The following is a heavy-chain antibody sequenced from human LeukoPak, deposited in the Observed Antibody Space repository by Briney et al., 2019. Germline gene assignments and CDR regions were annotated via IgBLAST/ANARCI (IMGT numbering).Heavy chain of an antibody. J-gene: IGHJ5*02. CDR1: GFTFSSYW. V-gene: IGHV3-30*02. D-gene: IGHD4-23*01. CDR3: TRESGNSVFGVSLS. CDR2: IRYDGSNK. Sequence: PGGSLRLSCAASGFTFSSYWMSWVRQAPGKGLEWVAFIRYDGSNKYYADSVKGRFTISRDNSKNTLYLQMNSLRAEDTAVYYCTRESGNSVFGVSLSWGQGTLVTVSS.